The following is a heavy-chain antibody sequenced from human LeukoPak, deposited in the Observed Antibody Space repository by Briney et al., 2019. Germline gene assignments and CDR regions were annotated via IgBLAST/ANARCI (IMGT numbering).Heavy chain of an antibody. CDR3: AKGYFLYSNYPSDAFDI. CDR1: GFTFSSYG. Sequence: GGSLRLSCAASGFTFSSYGMHWVRQAPGKGLEWVAFIRYDGSNKYYADSVKGRFTISRDNSKNTLYLQMNSLRAEDTAVYYCAKGYFLYSNYPSDAFDIWGQGTMVTVSS. D-gene: IGHD4-11*01. V-gene: IGHV3-30*02. CDR2: IRYDGSNK. J-gene: IGHJ3*02.